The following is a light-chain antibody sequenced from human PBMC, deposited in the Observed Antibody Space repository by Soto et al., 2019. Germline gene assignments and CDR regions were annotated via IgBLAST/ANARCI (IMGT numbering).Light chain of an antibody. CDR1: QSVRNSY. CDR2: GAS. Sequence: EILLTQSPGTLSLSPGERATLSCRASQSVRNSYLAWYQQKPGQAPRLLIYGASGRATGIPDRFSCSGSGTDFTLTISRLEPEDFVVYYCQQYGSSPYTFGQGTKLEI. V-gene: IGKV3-20*01. CDR3: QQYGSSPYT. J-gene: IGKJ2*01.